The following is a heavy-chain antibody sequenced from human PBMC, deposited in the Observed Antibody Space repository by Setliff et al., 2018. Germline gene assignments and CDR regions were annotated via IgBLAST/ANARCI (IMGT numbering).Heavy chain of an antibody. Sequence: GASVKVSCKASGPALTGYYIHWVRQAPGQGPEWMGWINPNSGGTNYAPEFQGRVTMTRDMSITTAYMELRSLRFDDTSLYYCVLYGPALGIEWGQGTLVTVSS. CDR2: INPNSGGT. V-gene: IGHV1-2*02. J-gene: IGHJ4*02. CDR3: VLYGPALGIE. CDR1: GPALTGYY. D-gene: IGHD2-21*01.